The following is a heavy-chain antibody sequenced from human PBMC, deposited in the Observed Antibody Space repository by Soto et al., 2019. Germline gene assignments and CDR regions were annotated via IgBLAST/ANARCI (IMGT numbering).Heavy chain of an antibody. CDR1: GFTFSGST. J-gene: IGHJ4*02. CDR2: IPSKTNTYAT. V-gene: IGHV3-73*01. CDR3: ARVPDTIFGVVQVYFDY. D-gene: IGHD3-3*01. Sequence: GGSLRLSCAASGFTFSGSTIHWVRQTSGKGLEWVGRIPSKTNTYATAYAASVKGRFTISRDDSKNTAYLQMDSLKTEDTAVYYCARVPDTIFGVVQVYFDYWGQGTLVTVSS.